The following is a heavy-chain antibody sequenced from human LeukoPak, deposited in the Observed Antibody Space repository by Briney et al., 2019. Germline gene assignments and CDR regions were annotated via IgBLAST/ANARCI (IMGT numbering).Heavy chain of an antibody. CDR2: ITGSGGST. CDR3: AKLEMLLRDAFDI. J-gene: IGHJ3*02. D-gene: IGHD5-24*01. V-gene: IGHV3-23*01. CDR1: GFTFSSYA. Sequence: HPGGSLRLSCAASGFTFSSYAMSWVRQAPGKGLEWVSSITGSGGSTYYADSVKGRFTISRDNSKNTLYLQMNSLRAEDTAGYYCAKLEMLLRDAFDIWGQGTMVTVSS.